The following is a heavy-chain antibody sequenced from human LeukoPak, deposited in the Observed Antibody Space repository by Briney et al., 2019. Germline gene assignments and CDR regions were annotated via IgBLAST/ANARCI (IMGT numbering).Heavy chain of an antibody. D-gene: IGHD1-7*01. CDR2: ISSSSTYI. CDR3: ARRNWNYGIGAFDY. V-gene: IGHV3-21*01. Sequence: GGSLRLSCAASGFTFSTYSMNWVRQAPGKGLEWVSSISSSSTYIYYADSVKGRFTISRDNAKNSLYLQMNSLRAEDTAVYYCARRNWNYGIGAFDYWGQGTLVTVSS. CDR1: GFTFSTYS. J-gene: IGHJ4*02.